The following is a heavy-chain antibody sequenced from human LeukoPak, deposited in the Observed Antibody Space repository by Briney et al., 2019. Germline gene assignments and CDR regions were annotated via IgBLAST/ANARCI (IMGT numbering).Heavy chain of an antibody. Sequence: PGRSLRLSCTPSGFTFGDYALSWVRQAPGKGLEWVGFMRSGETPQYAASVSGRFIISRDDSNRVAHLQMSSLKTEDTALYYCARSRDGYNFAFDYWGQGTLVTVSS. D-gene: IGHD5-24*01. V-gene: IGHV3-49*04. CDR1: GFTFGDYA. J-gene: IGHJ4*02. CDR3: ARSRDGYNFAFDY. CDR2: MRSGETP.